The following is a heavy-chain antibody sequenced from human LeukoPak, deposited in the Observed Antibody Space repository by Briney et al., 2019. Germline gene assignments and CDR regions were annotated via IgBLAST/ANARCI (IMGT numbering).Heavy chain of an antibody. V-gene: IGHV4-39*07. CDR1: GGSITSTSYS. CDR2: VSNSGST. J-gene: IGHJ4*02. D-gene: IGHD6-19*01. CDR3: ASARDFGWEGMWN. Sequence: PSETLSLTCAISGGSITSTSYSWGWIRQPPGKGLEWIGIVSNSGSTHYNPSLKSRVTISVDTSKNQFSLKLSSVTAADTAVYYCASARDFGWEGMWNWGQGTLVTISS.